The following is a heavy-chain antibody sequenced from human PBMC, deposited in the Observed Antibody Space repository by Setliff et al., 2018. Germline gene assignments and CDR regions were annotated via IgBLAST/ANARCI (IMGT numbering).Heavy chain of an antibody. CDR1: GGSVRTSSYY. CDR3: ARHGRFYDFTDYFPNWFDP. CDR2: IYFTGNT. V-gene: IGHV4-39*01. D-gene: IGHD3-22*01. Sequence: SETLSLTCTVSGGSVRTSSYYWGWIRQSPGKGLEWIGSIYFTGNTYYSPSLKSRVTISADTSKNQFSLKLTSLTATDTAIYYCARHGRFYDFTDYFPNWFDPWGQGTLVTAPQ. J-gene: IGHJ5*02.